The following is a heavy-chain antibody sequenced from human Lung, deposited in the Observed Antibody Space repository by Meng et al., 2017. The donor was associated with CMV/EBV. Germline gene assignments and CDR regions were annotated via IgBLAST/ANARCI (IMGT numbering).Heavy chain of an antibody. CDR3: ARDLGIGYGMDV. Sequence: WGSLTLXCTVSGGSVSSGSDYWSWIRQPPGKGLEWIGYIYYSGSTNYNPSLKSRVSISVDTSKNQFSLKLSSVTAADAAVYDCARDLGIGYGMDVRGQGTTVTVSS. CDR2: IYYSGST. J-gene: IGHJ6*02. V-gene: IGHV4-61*01. CDR1: GGSVSSGSDY. D-gene: IGHD1-14*01.